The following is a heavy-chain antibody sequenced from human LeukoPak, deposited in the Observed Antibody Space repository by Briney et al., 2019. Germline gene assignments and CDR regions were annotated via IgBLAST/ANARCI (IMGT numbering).Heavy chain of an antibody. J-gene: IGHJ4*02. D-gene: IGHD3-3*01. CDR2: IYYSGST. Sequence: SETLSLTCTVSGGSISSYYWSWIRQPPGKGLEWIGYIYYSGSTNYNPSLKSRVTISVDTSKNQFSLKLSSVTAADTAVYYCASNVLRFLEWFPYYFDYWGQGTLVTVSS. CDR1: GGSISSYY. V-gene: IGHV4-59*08. CDR3: ASNVLRFLEWFPYYFDY.